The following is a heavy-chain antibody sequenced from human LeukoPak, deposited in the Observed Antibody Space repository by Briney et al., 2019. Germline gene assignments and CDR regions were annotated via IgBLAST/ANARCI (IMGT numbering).Heavy chain of an antibody. D-gene: IGHD2-2*01. J-gene: IGHJ4*02. Sequence: SETLSLTCAVYGGSFSGYYWSWIRQPPGKGLEWIGEINHSGSTNYNPPLKSRVTISVDTSKNQFSLKLSSVTAADTAVYYCAGIVVVPAARRVAYDYWGQGTLVTVSS. CDR1: GGSFSGYY. CDR3: AGIVVVPAARRVAYDY. CDR2: INHSGST. V-gene: IGHV4-34*01.